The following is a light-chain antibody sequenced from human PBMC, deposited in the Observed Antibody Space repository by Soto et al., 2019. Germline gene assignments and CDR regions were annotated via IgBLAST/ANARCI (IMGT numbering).Light chain of an antibody. CDR1: QSISNY. CDR3: QQSYSIPYT. J-gene: IGKJ2*01. Sequence: DIQMTQSPSSLSASVGDRVTISCRASQSISNYLNWYQQEAGKAPKLLIYAASSLQSGVPSRFSGSGSGTDFTLTISSLQPEDFAAYYCQQSYSIPYTFGQGTELEIK. V-gene: IGKV1-39*01. CDR2: AAS.